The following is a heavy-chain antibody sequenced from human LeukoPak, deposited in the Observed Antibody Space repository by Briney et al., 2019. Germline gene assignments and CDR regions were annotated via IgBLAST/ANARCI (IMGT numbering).Heavy chain of an antibody. CDR2: ISAYNGNT. D-gene: IGHD3-22*01. CDR1: GYTFTSYG. Sequence: ASVTVSCKASGYTFTSYGISCVRQAPGQGLEWMGWISAYNGNTNFAQKLQGIVTMTTDTSTSTAYMELRSLRSDDSAVYYWARDRKVHPYYYDSSGYLPFDYWGQGTLVTVSS. V-gene: IGHV1-18*01. J-gene: IGHJ4*02. CDR3: ARDRKVHPYYYDSSGYLPFDY.